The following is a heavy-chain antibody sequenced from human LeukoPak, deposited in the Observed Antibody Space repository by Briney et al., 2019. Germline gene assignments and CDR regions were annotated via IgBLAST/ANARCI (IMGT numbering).Heavy chain of an antibody. CDR2: INQDGSEK. J-gene: IGHJ3*02. D-gene: IGHD3-16*01. CDR1: GFTFSSYW. Sequence: GGSLRLSCAASGFTFSSYWMNWVRQAPGKGLEWVANINQDGSEKYYVDSVKGRFTISGDNSKNTLYLQMGSLTAEDTAVYYCARDSFRVGRMMLFDIWGQGTMVTVSS. V-gene: IGHV3-7*03. CDR3: ARDSFRVGRMMLFDI.